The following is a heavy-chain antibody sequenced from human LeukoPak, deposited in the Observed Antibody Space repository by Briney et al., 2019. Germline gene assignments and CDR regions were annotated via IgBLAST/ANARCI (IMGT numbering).Heavy chain of an antibody. J-gene: IGHJ6*03. V-gene: IGHV1-69*13. D-gene: IGHD1/OR15-1a*01. CDR2: IIPIFGTA. CDR1: GGTFSSYA. Sequence: AASVKVSCKASGGTFSSYAISWVRQAPGQGLEWMGGIIPIFGTANYAQKFQGRVTITADESTSTAYMELSSLRSEDTAVYYCARGWRGTNSYYYYMDVWGKGTTVTISS. CDR3: ARGWRGTNSYYYYMDV.